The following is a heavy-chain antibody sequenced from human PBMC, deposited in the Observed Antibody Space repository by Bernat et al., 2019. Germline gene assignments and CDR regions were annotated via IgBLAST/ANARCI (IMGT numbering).Heavy chain of an antibody. CDR2: ISSSGSTI. CDR1: GFTFSSYE. V-gene: IGHV3-48*03. CDR3: ARGARDIAAPHHDAFDI. Sequence: EVQLVESGGGLVQPGGSLRLSCAASGFTFSSYEMNWVRQAPGKGLEWVSYISSSGSTIYYPDSVKGRFTISRDNAKNSLYLQMNSLRAEDTAVYYCARGARDIAAPHHDAFDIWGQGTMVTVSS. J-gene: IGHJ3*02. D-gene: IGHD6-6*01.